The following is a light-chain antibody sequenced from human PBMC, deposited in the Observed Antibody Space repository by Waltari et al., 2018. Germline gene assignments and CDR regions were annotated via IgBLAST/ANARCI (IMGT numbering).Light chain of an antibody. Sequence: DIQMTQSPSSLSASVGDRVTITCRASQSISSYLNWYQQKPGKAPKLLIYAAARLQSGVPSRCSGSGSGTDFTLTISSLQPEDFATYYCQQSYSTLYTFGQGTKLEIK. V-gene: IGKV1-39*01. CDR3: QQSYSTLYT. J-gene: IGKJ2*01. CDR2: AAA. CDR1: QSISSY.